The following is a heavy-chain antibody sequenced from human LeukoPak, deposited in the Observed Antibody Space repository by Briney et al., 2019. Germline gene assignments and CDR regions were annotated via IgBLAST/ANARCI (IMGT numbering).Heavy chain of an antibody. CDR1: GFTFSSYS. J-gene: IGHJ3*02. CDR3: ARAACSSTSCYAGYDAFDI. CDR2: ISSSSSYI. V-gene: IGHV3-21*01. D-gene: IGHD2-2*01. Sequence: GGSLRLSCAASGFTFSSYSMNWVRQAPGKGLEWVSSISSSSSYIYYADSVKGRFTISRDNAKNSLYLQMNSLRAEDTAVYYCARAACSSTSCYAGYDAFDIWGQGSMVTVSS.